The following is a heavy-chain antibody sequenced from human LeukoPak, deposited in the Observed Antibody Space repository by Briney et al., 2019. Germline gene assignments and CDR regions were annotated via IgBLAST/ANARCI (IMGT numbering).Heavy chain of an antibody. D-gene: IGHD2-2*01. CDR1: GFTFSSYT. CDR2: ISGSGGST. V-gene: IGHV3-23*01. J-gene: IGHJ4*02. Sequence: GGSLRLSCAASGFTFSSYTMSWVRQAPGKGLEWVSDISGSGGSTYYGDSVKGRFTISRDNSKNTLYLQMNSLRAEDTAVYYCAKGIIVLPAATEYLDSWGQGTLVTVSS. CDR3: AKGIIVLPAATEYLDS.